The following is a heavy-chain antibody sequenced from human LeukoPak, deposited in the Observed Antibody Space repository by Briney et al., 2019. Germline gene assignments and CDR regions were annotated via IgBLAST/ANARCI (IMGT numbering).Heavy chain of an antibody. CDR3: ARVAPCDYGDSGGVWDY. CDR1: GYTFTSYG. Sequence: ASVKVSCKASGYTFTSYGISWVRQAPGQGLEWMGWISAYNGNTNYAQKLQGRVTMTTDTSTSTAYMELRSLRSDDTAVYYCARVAPCDYGDSGGVWDYWGQGTLVTVSS. D-gene: IGHD4-17*01. V-gene: IGHV1-18*01. J-gene: IGHJ4*02. CDR2: ISAYNGNT.